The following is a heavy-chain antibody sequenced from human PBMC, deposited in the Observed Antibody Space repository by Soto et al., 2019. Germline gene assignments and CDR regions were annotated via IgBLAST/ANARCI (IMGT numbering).Heavy chain of an antibody. Sequence: QITLKESGPTLVKPTQTLTLTCTFSGFSLSTSGVGVGWIRQPPGKALEWLALIYWDDDKRYSPSLKSRLTLTTDTSKNQMVLTMTNMDPVDTATYYCALGGLKSDYWGQGTLVTVSS. CDR2: IYWDDDK. J-gene: IGHJ4*02. V-gene: IGHV2-5*02. CDR3: ALGGLKSDY. CDR1: GFSLSTSGVG. D-gene: IGHD3-10*01.